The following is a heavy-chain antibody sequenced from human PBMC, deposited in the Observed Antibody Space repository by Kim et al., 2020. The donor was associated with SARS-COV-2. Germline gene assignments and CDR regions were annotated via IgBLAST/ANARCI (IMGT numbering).Heavy chain of an antibody. V-gene: IGHV1-45*02. J-gene: IGHJ6*02. D-gene: IGHD1-26*01. CDR3: ASSGSYSRYYYGMDV. Sequence: KFQDRVTITRDRSMSTAYMELSSLRSEDTAMYYCASSGSYSRYYYGMDVWGQGTTVTVSS.